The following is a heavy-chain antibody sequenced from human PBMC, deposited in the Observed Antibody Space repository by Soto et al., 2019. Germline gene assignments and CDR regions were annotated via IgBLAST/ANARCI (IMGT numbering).Heavy chain of an antibody. Sequence: SETLSLTCTVSGGSISSYYWSWIRQPPGKGLEWIGYIYYSGSTNCNPSLKSRVTISVDTSKNQFSLKLSSVTAADTAVYYCARGPSGWYYGYWGQGTLVTVSS. CDR2: IYYSGST. J-gene: IGHJ4*02. V-gene: IGHV4-59*01. CDR3: ARGPSGWYYGY. D-gene: IGHD6-19*01. CDR1: GGSISSYY.